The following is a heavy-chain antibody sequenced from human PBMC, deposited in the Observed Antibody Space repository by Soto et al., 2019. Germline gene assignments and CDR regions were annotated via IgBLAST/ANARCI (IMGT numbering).Heavy chain of an antibody. J-gene: IGHJ4*02. V-gene: IGHV2-5*01. CDR2: IRWTDDK. D-gene: IGHD3-16*01. Sequence: QITLKESGPTLVKPTQTLTLTCTFSGFSLSSSGVGVGWIRQPPGKALEWLALIRWTDDKYYSPYLKRRLTNHKGHLKNPGGPKKAKRDPFRQATFYRSTKPWGGGVTFDYWGQGILVTVSS. CDR3: STKPWGGGVTFDY. CDR1: GFSLSSSGVG.